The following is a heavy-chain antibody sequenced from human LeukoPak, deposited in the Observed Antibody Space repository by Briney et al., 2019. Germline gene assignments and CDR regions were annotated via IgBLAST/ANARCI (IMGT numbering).Heavy chain of an antibody. V-gene: IGHV3-11*01. J-gene: IGHJ4*02. CDR1: GFTFSDYY. CDR3: ARAYGTYFIGFYFDY. Sequence: PGGSLRLSCAASGFTFSDYYMSWIRQAPGKGLEWFSYISSSGNTMYYADSVKGRFTISRDNAKNSLYLQMNSLGAEDTAVYYCARAYGTYFIGFYFDYWGQGTLVTVSS. CDR2: ISSSGNTM. D-gene: IGHD1-26*01.